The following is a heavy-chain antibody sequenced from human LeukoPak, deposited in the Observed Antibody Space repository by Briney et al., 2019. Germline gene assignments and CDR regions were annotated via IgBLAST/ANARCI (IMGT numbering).Heavy chain of an antibody. Sequence: GASVKVSCKASGYTFTSYGIRRVRQAPGQGLEWMGWISAYNGNTNYAQKLQGRVTMTTDTSTSTAYMELRSLRSDDTAVYYCARDFGIGSGPAGFDYWGQGTLVTVSS. J-gene: IGHJ4*02. CDR2: ISAYNGNT. V-gene: IGHV1-18*01. CDR3: ARDFGIGSGPAGFDY. CDR1: GYTFTSYG. D-gene: IGHD2-15*01.